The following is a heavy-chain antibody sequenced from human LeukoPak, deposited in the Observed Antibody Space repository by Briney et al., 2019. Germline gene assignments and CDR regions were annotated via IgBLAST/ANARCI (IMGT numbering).Heavy chain of an antibody. V-gene: IGHV6-1*01. CDR3: ARRLTQYDCFDP. J-gene: IGHJ5*02. CDR1: GDSVSSNSVT. Sequence: LQTLSLTCAIPGDSVSSNSVTWNWIRQSPSRGLEWLGRTYYRSTWYNDYAVSVRGRITVNPDTSKNQFSLHLNSVTPEDTAVYYCARRLTQYDCFDPWGQGILVTVSS. D-gene: IGHD2-2*01. CDR2: TYYRSTWYN.